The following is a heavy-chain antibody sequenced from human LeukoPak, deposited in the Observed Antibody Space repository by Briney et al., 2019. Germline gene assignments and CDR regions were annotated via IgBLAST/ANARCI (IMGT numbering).Heavy chain of an antibody. Sequence: TSETLSLTCTVSGGSISSGSYYWSWIRQPAGKGLEWIGRIYTSGSTNYNPSLKSRVTISVDTSKNQFSLKLSSVTAADTAVYYCARHLLPFGVVVTAIPAGFDYWGQGTLVTVSS. CDR1: GGSISSGSYY. CDR3: ARHLLPFGVVVTAIPAGFDY. D-gene: IGHD2-21*02. CDR2: IYTSGST. V-gene: IGHV4-61*02. J-gene: IGHJ4*02.